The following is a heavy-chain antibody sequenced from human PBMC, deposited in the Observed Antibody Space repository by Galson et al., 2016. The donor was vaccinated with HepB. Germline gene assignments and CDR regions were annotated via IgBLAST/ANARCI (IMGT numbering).Heavy chain of an antibody. CDR2: INRDGSVT. Sequence: SLRLSCAGSGFTFSSYWMTWVRQAPGKGLEWMANINRDGSVTHYVDSVEGRFTISRDNSKNSVFLQMNNLRAEDTAVYYCARDPGFRNGMNVWGQGTTVTVSS. CDR3: ARDPGFRNGMNV. J-gene: IGHJ6*02. V-gene: IGHV3-7*03. CDR1: GFTFSSYW.